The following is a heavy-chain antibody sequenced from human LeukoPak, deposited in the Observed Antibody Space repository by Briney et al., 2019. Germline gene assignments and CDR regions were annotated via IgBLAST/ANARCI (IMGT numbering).Heavy chain of an antibody. CDR3: AKPISGGLAVTADWFHP. CDR1: GFAFSVYA. J-gene: IGHJ5*01. Sequence: GGSLRLSCTASGFAFSVYALSWLRQPPGKGLEWVSTINANSGTTSYAASVRGRFTISRDNSKNTLYLQLNTLRADDTATYYCAKPISGGLAVTADWFHPWGQGTLVVVSS. CDR2: INANSGTT. D-gene: IGHD6-19*01. V-gene: IGHV3-23*01.